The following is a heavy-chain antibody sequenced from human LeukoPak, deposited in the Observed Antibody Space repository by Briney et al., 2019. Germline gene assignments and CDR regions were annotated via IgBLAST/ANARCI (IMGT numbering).Heavy chain of an antibody. D-gene: IGHD6-25*01. V-gene: IGHV3-7*04. CDR3: ARGIAARSNDAFDI. CDR1: GFTLSSYW. CDR2: IKQDGSEK. Sequence: GGSLRLSCAASGFTLSSYWMSWVRQAPGKGLEWVANIKQDGSEKYYVDSVKGRFTISRDNAKNSLYLQMNSLRAEDTAVYYCARGIAARSNDAFDIWGQGTMVTVSS. J-gene: IGHJ3*02.